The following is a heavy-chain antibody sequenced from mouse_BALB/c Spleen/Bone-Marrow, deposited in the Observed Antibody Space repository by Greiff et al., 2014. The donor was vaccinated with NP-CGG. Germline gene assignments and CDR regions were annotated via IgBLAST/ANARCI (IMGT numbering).Heavy chain of an antibody. Sequence: EVKLQESGAELVKPGASVELSCTASGFNIKDTYMHWVKQRPEQGLEWIGRIDPANGNTKYDPKFQGKATITADTSSNTAYLQLSSLTSEDTAVYYCARNYGYGKSFAYWGQGTLVTVSA. CDR3: ARNYGYGKSFAY. J-gene: IGHJ3*01. V-gene: IGHV14-3*02. CDR2: IDPANGNT. CDR1: GFNIKDTY. D-gene: IGHD2-2*01.